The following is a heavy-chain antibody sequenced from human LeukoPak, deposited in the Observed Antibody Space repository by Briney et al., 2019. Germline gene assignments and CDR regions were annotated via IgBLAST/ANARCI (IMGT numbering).Heavy chain of an antibody. CDR1: GFTVSSNY. D-gene: IGHD3-9*01. Sequence: GGSLRLSCAASGFTVSSNYMSWVRQAPGKGLEWVSVIYSGGSTYYADSVKGRFTISRDNSKDTLYLQMNSLRAEDTAVYYCARAKSERLRYFDWSHNAFDIWGQGTMVTVSS. CDR2: IYSGGST. CDR3: ARAKSERLRYFDWSHNAFDI. J-gene: IGHJ3*02. V-gene: IGHV3-66*01.